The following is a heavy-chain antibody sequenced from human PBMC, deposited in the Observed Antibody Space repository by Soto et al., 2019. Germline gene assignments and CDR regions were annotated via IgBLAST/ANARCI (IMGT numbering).Heavy chain of an antibody. CDR1: GFSFSGYT. CDR2: INGGGGTT. J-gene: IGHJ4*02. D-gene: IGHD3-9*01. CDR3: AKDRHPDGIWTFDY. Sequence: EVQLLESGGHLIQPGESLRLSCAASGFSFSGYTMNWVRQAQGKGLEWISGINGGGGTTYYADSVKGRFTISRDDSKNILYLQMNSPRAEDTAIYDCAKDRHPDGIWTFDYCGRGTLVTVSS. V-gene: IGHV3-23*01.